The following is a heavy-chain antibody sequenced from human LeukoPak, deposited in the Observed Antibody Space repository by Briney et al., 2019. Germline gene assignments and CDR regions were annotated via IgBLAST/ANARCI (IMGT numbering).Heavy chain of an antibody. J-gene: IGHJ4*02. CDR3: ARHIGARGTTGTDGPFDY. D-gene: IGHD1-1*01. V-gene: IGHV4-59*08. Sequence: SETLSLTCTVSGGSISSYYWSWIRQPPGKRLEWIGYIYYSGSTNYNPSPKSRVTISVDTSKNQFSLKLSSVTAADTAVYYCARHIGARGTTGTDGPFDYWGQGTLVTVSS. CDR2: IYYSGST. CDR1: GGSISSYY.